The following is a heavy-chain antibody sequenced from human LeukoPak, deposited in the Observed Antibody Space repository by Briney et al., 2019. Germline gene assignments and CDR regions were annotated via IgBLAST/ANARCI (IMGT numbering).Heavy chain of an antibody. Sequence: ASVKVSCKASGGTFSSYAISWVRQAPGQGLEWMGGIIPIFGTANYAQKFQGRVTITADKSTSTAYMELSSLRSEDTAVYYCAGTMVRGVYDYWGQGTPVTVSS. CDR1: GGTFSSYA. D-gene: IGHD3-10*01. J-gene: IGHJ4*02. V-gene: IGHV1-69*06. CDR2: IIPIFGTA. CDR3: AGTMVRGVYDY.